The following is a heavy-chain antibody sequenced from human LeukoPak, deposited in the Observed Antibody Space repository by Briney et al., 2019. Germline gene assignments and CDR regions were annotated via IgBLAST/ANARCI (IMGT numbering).Heavy chain of an antibody. CDR2: INPSGGST. Sequence: GASVKVSCKASGYTFTSYYMHWVRQAPGQGLEWMGIINPSGGSTSYAQKFQGRVIMTRDTSTSTVYMELSSLRSEDTAVYYCARDSKGDYDFWSGYPPATYYYYYGMDVWGQGTTVTVSS. CDR1: GYTFTSYY. D-gene: IGHD3-3*01. J-gene: IGHJ6*02. V-gene: IGHV1-46*01. CDR3: ARDSKGDYDFWSGYPPATYYYYYGMDV.